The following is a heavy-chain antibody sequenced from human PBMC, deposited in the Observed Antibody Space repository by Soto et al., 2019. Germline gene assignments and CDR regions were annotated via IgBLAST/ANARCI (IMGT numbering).Heavy chain of an antibody. CDR2: ITGNGGST. D-gene: IGHD5-12*01. Sequence: EVQLLESGEDLVQPGGSLRLSCAASGFTFSTYALSWVRQAPGKGLEWVSAITGNGGSTYYADSVRGRFTISRDNSKNTLYLQMSSLRAEDTAVYYCAKNSAATIRVGYDYWGQGTLVTVSS. J-gene: IGHJ4*02. CDR3: AKNSAATIRVGYDY. V-gene: IGHV3-23*01. CDR1: GFTFSTYA.